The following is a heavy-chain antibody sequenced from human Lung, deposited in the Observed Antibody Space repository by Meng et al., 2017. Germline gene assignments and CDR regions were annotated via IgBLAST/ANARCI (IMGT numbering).Heavy chain of an antibody. CDR2: ITAGNGNT. Sequence: QVQLVQSEAEVKTPGASVRLSCMASGYTFTNYAIHWVRQAPGQRLEWMGWITAGNGNTKYSQKFQGRVTIIRDTSASTVYMELSSLRSEDTAVYYCARGDQPWPHRFDPWGQGTLVTVSS. V-gene: IGHV1-3*01. J-gene: IGHJ5*02. CDR3: ARGDQPWPHRFDP. CDR1: GYTFTNYA. D-gene: IGHD6-19*01.